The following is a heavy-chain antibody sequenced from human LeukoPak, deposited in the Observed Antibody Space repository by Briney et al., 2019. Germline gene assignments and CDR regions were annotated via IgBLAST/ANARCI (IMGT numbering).Heavy chain of an antibody. Sequence: PGGSLRLSCAASGFTFSSYWMSWVRQAPGKGLEWVANIKQDGSEKYYVDPVKGRFTISRDNAKNSLYLQMNSLRAEDTAVYYCARGRYDFVPRFDYWGQGTLVTVSS. V-gene: IGHV3-7*01. J-gene: IGHJ4*02. D-gene: IGHD3-3*01. CDR1: GFTFSSYW. CDR3: ARGRYDFVPRFDY. CDR2: IKQDGSEK.